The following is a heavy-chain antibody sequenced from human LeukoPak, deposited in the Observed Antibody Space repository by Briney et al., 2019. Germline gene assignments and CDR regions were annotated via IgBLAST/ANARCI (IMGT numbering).Heavy chain of an antibody. Sequence: SVKVSCKASGGTFSSYAISWVRQAPGQGLEWMGGIIPIFGTANYAQEFEGRVKINTDESTSTAYMELSSLRSEDTAVYYCARVSGSSGPFDYWGQGTLVTVSS. D-gene: IGHD3-22*01. CDR1: GGTFSSYA. CDR3: ARVSGSSGPFDY. J-gene: IGHJ4*02. CDR2: IIPIFGTA. V-gene: IGHV1-69*05.